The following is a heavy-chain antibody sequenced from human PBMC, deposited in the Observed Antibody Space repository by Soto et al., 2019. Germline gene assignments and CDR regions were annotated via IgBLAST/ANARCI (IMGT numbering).Heavy chain of an antibody. V-gene: IGHV4-34*01. CDR1: GGSFSGYY. Sequence: QVQLQQWGAGLLKPSETLSLTCAVYGGSFSGYYWSWIRQPPGKGLEWIGEINHSGSTNYDPSLKCRVTIXXDXSXXQFSLKLSSVTAADTAVYYCARGPYSSSWYRWFDPWGQGTLVTVSS. D-gene: IGHD6-13*01. CDR3: ARGPYSSSWYRWFDP. J-gene: IGHJ5*02. CDR2: INHSGST.